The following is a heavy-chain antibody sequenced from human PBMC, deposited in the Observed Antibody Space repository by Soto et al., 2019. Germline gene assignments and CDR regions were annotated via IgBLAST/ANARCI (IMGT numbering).Heavy chain of an antibody. CDR3: ARRTTMVTDY. CDR1: GYTFTNYY. J-gene: IGHJ4*02. CDR2: IYPGDSDT. D-gene: IGHD5-18*01. Sequence: GASVKVSCKASGYTFTNYYIHWVRQAPGQGLEWMGIIYPGDSDTRYSPSFQGQVTISADKSISTAYLQWSSLKASDTAMYYCARRTTMVTDYWGQGTLVTVSS. V-gene: IGHV5-51*01.